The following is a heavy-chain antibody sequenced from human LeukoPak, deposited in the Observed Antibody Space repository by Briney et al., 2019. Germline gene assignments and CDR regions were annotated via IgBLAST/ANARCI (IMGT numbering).Heavy chain of an antibody. CDR1: GGSISSYH. Sequence: SETLSLTCTVSGGSISSYHWSWIRQPPGKGLEWIGYIYYSGSTNYNPSLKGRVTISVDTSKNQFSLKLSSVTAADTAVYYCARSKTYYYDSSGYFLFDYWGQGTLVTVSS. D-gene: IGHD3-22*01. V-gene: IGHV4-59*01. J-gene: IGHJ4*02. CDR2: IYYSGST. CDR3: ARSKTYYYDSSGYFLFDY.